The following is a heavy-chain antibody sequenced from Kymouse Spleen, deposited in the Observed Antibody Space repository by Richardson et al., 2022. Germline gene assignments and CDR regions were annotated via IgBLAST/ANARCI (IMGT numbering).Heavy chain of an antibody. Sequence: EVQLVESGGGLVQPGGSLRLSCAASGFTFSSYWMSWVRQAPGKGLEWVANIKQDGSEKYYVDSVKGRFTISRDNAKNSLYLQMNSLRAEDTAVYYCARDSYIVLMVYPYGMDVWGQGTTVTVSS. J-gene: IGHJ6*02. CDR2: IKQDGSEK. D-gene: IGHD2-8*01. CDR1: GFTFSSYW. CDR3: ARDSYIVLMVYPYGMDV. V-gene: IGHV3-7*01.